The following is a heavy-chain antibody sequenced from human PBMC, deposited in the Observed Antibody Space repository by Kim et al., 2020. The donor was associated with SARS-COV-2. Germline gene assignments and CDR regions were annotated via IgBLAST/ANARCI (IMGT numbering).Heavy chain of an antibody. CDR3: TSGLWFGEPSPSDY. V-gene: IGHV3-15*01. J-gene: IGHJ4*02. D-gene: IGHD3-10*01. Sequence: AGAVIGRFTSSRDDSKSTLYLQMNSLKTEDAAVYYCTSGLWFGEPSPSDYWGQGTLVTVSS.